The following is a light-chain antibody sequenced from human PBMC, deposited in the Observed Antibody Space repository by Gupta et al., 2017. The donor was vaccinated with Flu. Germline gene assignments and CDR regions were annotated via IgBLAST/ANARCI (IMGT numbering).Light chain of an antibody. CDR2: DIS. CDR3: CSYAGSNTGV. Sequence: VTISCTGTSSDVGGYKYVSWYQQHPGKAPKLMIYDISKRPSGVPDRFSGSKSGNTASLTISGLQADDEADYYCCSYAGSNTGVFGGGTKLTVL. CDR1: SSDVGGYKY. J-gene: IGLJ2*01. V-gene: IGLV2-11*01.